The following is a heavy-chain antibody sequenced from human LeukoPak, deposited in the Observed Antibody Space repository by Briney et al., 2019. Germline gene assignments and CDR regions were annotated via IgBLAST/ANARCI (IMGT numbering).Heavy chain of an antibody. Sequence: GGSLRLSCAASGFTFSSYAMHWVRQAPGKGLEWVAVTSYDGSNKYYADSVKGRFTISRDNSKNTLYLQMNSLRAEDTAVYYCALPDSSSWYGYFDYWGQGTLVTVSS. D-gene: IGHD6-13*01. CDR1: GFTFSSYA. CDR2: TSYDGSNK. V-gene: IGHV3-30-3*01. CDR3: ALPDSSSWYGYFDY. J-gene: IGHJ4*02.